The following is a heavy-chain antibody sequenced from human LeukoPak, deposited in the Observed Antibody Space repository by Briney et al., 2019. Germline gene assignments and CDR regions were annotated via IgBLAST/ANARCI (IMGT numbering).Heavy chain of an antibody. J-gene: IGHJ4*02. D-gene: IGHD3-22*01. V-gene: IGHV3-33*01. CDR3: ARATYYYDSSGSKGVYFDY. Sequence: GGSLRLSCAASGFTCTSYGMHWVRQAPGKGLEWVAVIWYDGSNKYYADSVKGRFTISRDNSKNTLYLQMNSRRAEDTAVYYCARATYYYDSSGSKGVYFDYWGQGTLVTVSS. CDR2: IWYDGSNK. CDR1: GFTCTSYG.